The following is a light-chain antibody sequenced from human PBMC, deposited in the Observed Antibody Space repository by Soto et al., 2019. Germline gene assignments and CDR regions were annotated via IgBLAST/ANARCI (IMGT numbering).Light chain of an antibody. CDR3: HQTYITPLT. J-gene: IGKJ1*01. CDR2: SAS. Sequence: DIQMTQSPSALSASVGDRVTITCRAGQTVTDYLNWYQHKPGKAPKLLIYSASTLQTGVPSRFSGSGSGTDFPLTITSLQPEDFGTYSCHQTYITPLTCGQGTRVEIK. V-gene: IGKV1-39*01. CDR1: QTVTDY.